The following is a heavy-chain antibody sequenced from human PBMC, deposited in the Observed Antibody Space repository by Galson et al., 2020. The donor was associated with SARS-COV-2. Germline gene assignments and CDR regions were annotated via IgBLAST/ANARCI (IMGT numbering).Heavy chain of an antibody. V-gene: IGHV1-18*01. J-gene: IGHJ4*02. CDR2: ISVYNGNT. Sequence: ASVKVSCKASGYTFSSRGISWVRQPPGQGLEWMGCISVYNGNTNYAQKFQGRVTMTTDTSTNTAYMELRSLRSDDTALYYCARFSSSAGWKQIWSPHDSSGYIDNWGQGTLVTVSS. D-gene: IGHD3-22*01. CDR1: GYTFSSRG. CDR3: ARFSSSAGWKQIWSPHDSSGYIDN.